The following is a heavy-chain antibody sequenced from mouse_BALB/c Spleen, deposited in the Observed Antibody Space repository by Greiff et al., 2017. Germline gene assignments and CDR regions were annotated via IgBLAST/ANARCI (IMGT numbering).Heavy chain of an antibody. CDR2: ILPGSGST. CDR3: GSTTATAWFAY. J-gene: IGHJ3*01. D-gene: IGHD1-2*01. CDR1: GYTFSSYW. V-gene: IGHV1-9*01. Sequence: QVQLQQSGAELMKPGASVKISCKAAGYTFSSYWIEWVKQRPGHGLEWIGEILPGSGSTNYNEKFKGKATFTADTSSNTAYMQLSSLTSEDSAVYYCGSTTATAWFAYWGQGTLVTVSA.